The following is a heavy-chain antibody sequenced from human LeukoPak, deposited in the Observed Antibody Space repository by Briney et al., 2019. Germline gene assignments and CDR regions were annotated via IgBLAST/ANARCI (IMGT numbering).Heavy chain of an antibody. J-gene: IGHJ4*02. Sequence: SETLSLTCTVSGGSISSSSYYWGWIRQPPGKGLEWIGSIYYSGSTYYNPSLKSRVTISVDTSKNQFYLKLSSVTAADTAVYYCAGTYYYDSSGYFFDYWGQGTLVTVSS. CDR2: IYYSGST. CDR3: AGTYYYDSSGYFFDY. CDR1: GGSISSSSYY. D-gene: IGHD3-22*01. V-gene: IGHV4-39*07.